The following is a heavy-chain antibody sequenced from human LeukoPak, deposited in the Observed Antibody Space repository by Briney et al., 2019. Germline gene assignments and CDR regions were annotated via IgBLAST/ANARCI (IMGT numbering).Heavy chain of an antibody. J-gene: IGHJ5*02. CDR1: GYIFTSYA. V-gene: IGHV1-69*13. D-gene: IGHD6-6*01. Sequence: GASVKVSCKASGYIFTSYAISWVRQAPGQGLEWMGGIIPIFGTANYAQKFQGRVTITADESTSTAYMELSSLRSEDTAVYYCARDHVEYSSSSDWFDPWGQGTLVTVSS. CDR2: IIPIFGTA. CDR3: ARDHVEYSSSSDWFDP.